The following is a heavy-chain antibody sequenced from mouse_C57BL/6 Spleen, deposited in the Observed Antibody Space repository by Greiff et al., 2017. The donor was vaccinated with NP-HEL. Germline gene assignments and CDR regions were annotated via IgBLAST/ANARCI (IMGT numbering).Heavy chain of an antibody. CDR3: ARENYSNYGAMGY. Sequence: QVQLQQSGAELARPGASVKMSCKASGYTFTSYTMHWVKQRPGQGLEWIGYINPSSGYTKYNQKFKNKATLTADKSSSTAYMQLSSLTSEDSAVYYYARENYSNYGAMGYWGQGTSVTVSS. D-gene: IGHD2-5*01. J-gene: IGHJ4*01. V-gene: IGHV1-4*01. CDR1: GYTFTSYT. CDR2: INPSSGYT.